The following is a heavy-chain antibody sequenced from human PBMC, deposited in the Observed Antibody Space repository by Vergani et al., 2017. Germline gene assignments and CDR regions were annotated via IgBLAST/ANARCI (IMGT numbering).Heavy chain of an antibody. J-gene: IGHJ6*02. CDR1: GFTFSSYG. D-gene: IGHD3-9*01. CDR3: AKDGYDILTGPYGMDV. Sequence: QVQLVESGGGVVQPGGSLRLSCAASGFTFSSYGMHWVRQAPGKGLEWVAFIRYGGSNKYYADSVKGRFTISRDNSKNTLYLQMNSLRAEDTAVYYCAKDGYDILTGPYGMDVWGQGTTVTVSS. V-gene: IGHV3-30*02. CDR2: IRYGGSNK.